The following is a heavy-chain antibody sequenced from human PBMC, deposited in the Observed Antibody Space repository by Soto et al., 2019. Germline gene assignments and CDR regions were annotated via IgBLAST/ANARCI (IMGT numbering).Heavy chain of an antibody. D-gene: IGHD3-10*01. Sequence: QVQLVQSGAEVKKPGASVKVSCKASGYTFTSYYMHWVRQAPGQGLEWMGIINPSGGSTSYAQKFQGRVTMTRDTSTSTVYMELSSLRSEDTAVYYCARKSPLWFGEYYGMDVWGQGTTVTVSS. J-gene: IGHJ6*02. CDR3: ARKSPLWFGEYYGMDV. CDR2: INPSGGST. CDR1: GYTFTSYY. V-gene: IGHV1-46*03.